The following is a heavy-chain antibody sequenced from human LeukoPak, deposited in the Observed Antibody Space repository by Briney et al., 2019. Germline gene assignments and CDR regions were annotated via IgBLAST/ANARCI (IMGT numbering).Heavy chain of an antibody. Sequence: GGSLRLSCGASGFTFTGHGMHWVRQAPGKGLEWVALISHDESTKHYADSVKGRFTISRDNSKNTLYLQMNNLRVEDTAVYYCAKDRIVISFGDVSKHWGQGTLVTVSS. CDR3: AKDRIVISFGDVSKH. CDR2: ISHDESTK. CDR1: GFTFTGHG. D-gene: IGHD3-10*01. V-gene: IGHV3-30*18. J-gene: IGHJ1*01.